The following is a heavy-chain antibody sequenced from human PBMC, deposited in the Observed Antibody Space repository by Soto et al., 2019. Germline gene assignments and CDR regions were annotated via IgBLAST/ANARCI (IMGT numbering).Heavy chain of an antibody. D-gene: IGHD3-10*01. J-gene: IGHJ4*02. V-gene: IGHV3-23*01. Sequence: GGSLRLSCAASGFTFSSYAMTWVRQAPGKGLEWVSGISGSGATTSYADSVKGRFTISRDNSKNMLYLQMNSLRAEDTAVYYCARDKEYYYGSGKFDYWGQGTLVTVSS. CDR1: GFTFSSYA. CDR2: ISGSGATT. CDR3: ARDKEYYYGSGKFDY.